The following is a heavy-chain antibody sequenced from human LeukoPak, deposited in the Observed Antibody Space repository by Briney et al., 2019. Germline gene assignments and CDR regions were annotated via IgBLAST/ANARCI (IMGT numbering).Heavy chain of an antibody. CDR3: ARDRGIVVVPAAIGYYGMDV. Sequence: KPGGSLRLSCAASGFTFSPYSMTWVRQAPGKGLEWVSSISSSSSYIYYTDSVKGRFTISRDNAKNSLYLQMNSLRAEDTAVYYCARDRGIVVVPAAIGYYGMDVWGQGTTVTVSS. CDR2: ISSSSSYI. D-gene: IGHD2-2*01. V-gene: IGHV3-21*01. CDR1: GFTFSPYS. J-gene: IGHJ6*02.